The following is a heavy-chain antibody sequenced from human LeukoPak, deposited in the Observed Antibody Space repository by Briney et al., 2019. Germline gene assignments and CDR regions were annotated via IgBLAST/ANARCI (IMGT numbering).Heavy chain of an antibody. Sequence: ASVKVSCKASGYTFTSYGISWVRQAPGQGLEWMGWISAYNGNTNYAQKLQGRVTMTTDTSTSTAYMELRSLRSDDTAVYYCARKTYSSGWYSSMGYFDYWGQGTLVTVSS. CDR3: ARKTYSSGWYSSMGYFDY. V-gene: IGHV1-18*01. D-gene: IGHD6-19*01. CDR2: ISAYNGNT. CDR1: GYTFTSYG. J-gene: IGHJ4*02.